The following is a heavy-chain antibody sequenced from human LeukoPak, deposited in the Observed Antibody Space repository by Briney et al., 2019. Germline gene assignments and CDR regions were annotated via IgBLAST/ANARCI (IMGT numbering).Heavy chain of an antibody. CDR3: AKPISGGLAVTADWFRP. CDR1: GFAFSVYA. CDR2: INANSVST. V-gene: IGHV3-23*01. Sequence: GGSLRLSCAASGFAFSVYAMSWLRQPPGKGLEWVSTINANSVSTSYAASVRGRFTISRDNARDTVYLQLNRLSTDDTATYYCAKPISGGLAVTADWFRPWGQGTLVVVSS. J-gene: IGHJ5*02. D-gene: IGHD6-19*01.